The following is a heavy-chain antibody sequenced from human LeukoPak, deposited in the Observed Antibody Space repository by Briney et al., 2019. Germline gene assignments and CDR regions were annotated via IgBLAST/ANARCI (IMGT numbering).Heavy chain of an antibody. Sequence: GGSLRLSCAASGFTFSSYAMNWVRQAPGKGLEWVSSISSSSSYIYYADSVKGRFTISRDNAKNSLYLQMNSLRAEDTAVYYCANTYGGSSAYYFDYWGQGTLVTVSS. D-gene: IGHD1-26*01. V-gene: IGHV3-21*01. CDR3: ANTYGGSSAYYFDY. CDR2: ISSSSSYI. CDR1: GFTFSSYA. J-gene: IGHJ4*02.